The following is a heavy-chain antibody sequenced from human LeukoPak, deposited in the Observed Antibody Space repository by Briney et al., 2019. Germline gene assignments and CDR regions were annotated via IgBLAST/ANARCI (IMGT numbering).Heavy chain of an antibody. CDR2: ITTSSGYM. CDR3: AAHYGDFRDFYFEY. J-gene: IGHJ4*02. D-gene: IGHD4-17*01. CDR1: GFTFSKYN. V-gene: IGHV3-21*01. Sequence: GGSLRLSCTVSGFTFSKYNMNWVRQAPGKGLEWVSSITTSSGYMWYADSVKGRFTVSRDNGKSSLDLQLNSLGAEDTAVYYCAAHYGDFRDFYFEYWGRGTLVTVSS.